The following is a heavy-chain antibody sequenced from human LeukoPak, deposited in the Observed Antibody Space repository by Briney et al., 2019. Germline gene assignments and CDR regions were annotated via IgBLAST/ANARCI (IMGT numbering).Heavy chain of an antibody. Sequence: ASVKVSCKASGYTFTGYYMHWVRQAPGQGLEWMGWINPNSGGTNYAQKFQGRVTMTRDTSISTAYMELSRLRSDDTAVYYCARVGCSSTSCYWARYYYYYYMDVWGKGTTDTVSS. CDR1: GYTFTGYY. J-gene: IGHJ6*03. CDR3: ARVGCSSTSCYWARYYYYYYMDV. V-gene: IGHV1-2*02. D-gene: IGHD2-2*01. CDR2: INPNSGGT.